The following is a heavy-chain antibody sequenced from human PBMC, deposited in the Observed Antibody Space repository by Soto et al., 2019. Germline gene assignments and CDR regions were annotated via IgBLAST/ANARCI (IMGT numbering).Heavy chain of an antibody. CDR2: ISAHNGNT. D-gene: IGHD1-1*01. Sequence: QVHLVQSGAEVKKPGASVKVSCKGSGYAFTTYGITWVRQAPGQGLEWMAWISAHNGNTDYAQKLQGRVTVTRDTTTDTAYMDLRSLGSDDTAVYYCARGRYGDYWGQGALVTVSS. J-gene: IGHJ4*02. CDR1: GYAFTTYG. V-gene: IGHV1-18*01. CDR3: ARGRYGDY.